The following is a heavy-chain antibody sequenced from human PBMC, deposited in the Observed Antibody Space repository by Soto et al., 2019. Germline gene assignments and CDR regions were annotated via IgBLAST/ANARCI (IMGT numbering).Heavy chain of an antibody. J-gene: IGHJ4*02. V-gene: IGHV4-30-4*01. CDR2: IYYTGNT. Sequence: QVQLQESGPGLVKPSQTLSLTCTVSGASISGGDYYWTWIRQPPGKGLEWIGSIYYTGNTYSNPCLESRLYISAALSNHQFALSLTAASAADSAVYYCVRAAYDGSTYDLDSWGQGTLVTVSS. D-gene: IGHD3-22*01. CDR3: VRAAYDGSTYDLDS. CDR1: GASISGGDYY.